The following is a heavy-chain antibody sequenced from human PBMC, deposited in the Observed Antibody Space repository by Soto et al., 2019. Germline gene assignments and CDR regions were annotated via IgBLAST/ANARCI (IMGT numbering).Heavy chain of an antibody. CDR2: LYSSGST. CDR1: CGSISSYY. D-gene: IGHD1-26*01. CDR3: TRAAFGSYSTFAS. V-gene: IGHV4-59*01. Sequence: SETLSLTCTVSCGSISSYYWSCIRQPPGKGLEWIVYLYSSGSTNYNPSLGSRVTISVDTSKNQFSLKLTSVTAADTAVYYCTRAAFGSYSTFASWGQGTLVTVSS. J-gene: IGHJ5*02.